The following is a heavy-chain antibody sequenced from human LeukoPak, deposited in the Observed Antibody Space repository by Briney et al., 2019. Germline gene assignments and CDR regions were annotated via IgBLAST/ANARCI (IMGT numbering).Heavy chain of an antibody. CDR3: ARGSYDSSDYEYFQH. CDR2: INPNSGGT. J-gene: IGHJ1*01. Sequence: GASVKVSCKASGYTFSDYYIHWVRQAPGQGLEWMGWINPNSGGTNYAQNFQGRVTMTRDTSIIIVYMELSSLRSDDTAVYFCARGSYDSSDYEYFQHWGQGTLVTVSS. V-gene: IGHV1-2*02. D-gene: IGHD3-22*01. CDR1: GYTFSDYY.